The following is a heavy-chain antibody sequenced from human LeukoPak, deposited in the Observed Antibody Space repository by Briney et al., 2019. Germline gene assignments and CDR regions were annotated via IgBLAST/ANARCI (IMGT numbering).Heavy chain of an antibody. CDR1: GYTFSSYG. V-gene: IGHV1-18*01. D-gene: IGHD5-18*01. CDR2: ISAYNDDT. Sequence: ASVKVSCKASGYTFSSYGISWVRQAPGQGLEWVGWISAYNDDTKYAQKFQGRVTMTTDTSTSTAYMEVRSLRPDDAAVYYCARDKSRYNYGYNFWGQGTLVTVSS. J-gene: IGHJ4*02. CDR3: ARDKSRYNYGYNF.